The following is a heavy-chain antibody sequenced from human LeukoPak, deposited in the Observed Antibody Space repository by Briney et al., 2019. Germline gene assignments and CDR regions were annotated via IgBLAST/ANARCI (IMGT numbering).Heavy chain of an antibody. V-gene: IGHV4-4*07. J-gene: IGHJ4*02. CDR1: GDSISSYY. CDR3: ARDGGYSSHDY. CDR2: ISTSGST. D-gene: IGHD6-19*01. Sequence: SETLSLTCTVSGDSISSYYWSWIRQPAGKGLEWIGRISTSGSTNYNPSLKSRVTMSVDTSKSQFSLKLSSVTAADTAVYYCARDGGYSSHDYWGQGTLVTVSS.